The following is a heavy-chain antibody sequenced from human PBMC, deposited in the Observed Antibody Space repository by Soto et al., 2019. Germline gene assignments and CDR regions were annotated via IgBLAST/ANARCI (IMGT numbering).Heavy chain of an antibody. CDR1: GYSLTSYY. Sequence: QVQLVQSGAEVKKPGASVKVSCKASGYSLTSYYMHWVRQAPGQGLEWMGVINPSGGSTSYAQRFQDRVIMTRDTSTSTVYMDLSSLRSEDTAVYYCARALYYFDGSGYFLDYYYGMDVWGQGTTVTVSS. V-gene: IGHV1-46*01. CDR2: INPSGGST. J-gene: IGHJ6*02. CDR3: ARALYYFDGSGYFLDYYYGMDV. D-gene: IGHD3-22*01.